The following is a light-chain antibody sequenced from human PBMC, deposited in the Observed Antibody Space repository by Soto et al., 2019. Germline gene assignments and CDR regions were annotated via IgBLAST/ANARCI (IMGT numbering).Light chain of an antibody. J-gene: IGKJ2*01. CDR2: AAS. CDR1: QSVNSYY. V-gene: IGKV3-20*01. CDR3: QQYVTSPPMYT. Sequence: EIVLTQSPGTLSLSPGERATLSCRASQSVNSYYLTWYQQKPGQAPRLLIYAASSRATGIPDRFSGSGSGTDFTLTISRLEPEDFAVYYCQQYVTSPPMYTFGQGTKLEIK.